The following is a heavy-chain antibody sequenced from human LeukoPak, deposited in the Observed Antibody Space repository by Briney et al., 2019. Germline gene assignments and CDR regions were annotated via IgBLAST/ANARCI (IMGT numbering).Heavy chain of an antibody. CDR1: GYTFTSFD. CDR3: ARGRPVTYQH. Sequence: ASVKVSCKASGYTFTSFDINWVRQATGQGLEWMGWISAYNGNTNYAQKLQGRVTMTTDTSTSTAYMELRSLRSDDTAVYYCARGRPVTYQHWGQGTLVTVSS. D-gene: IGHD4-11*01. V-gene: IGHV1-18*01. CDR2: ISAYNGNT. J-gene: IGHJ1*01.